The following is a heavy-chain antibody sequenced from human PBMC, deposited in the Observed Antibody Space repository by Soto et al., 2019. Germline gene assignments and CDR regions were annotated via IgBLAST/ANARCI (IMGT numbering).Heavy chain of an antibody. CDR3: AREETAWPLAYGLDV. CDR2: IGTRSDI. D-gene: IGHD2-21*02. CDR1: GFTFSSYG. V-gene: IGHV3-21*01. Sequence: PGGSLRLSCAVSGFTFSSYGMHWVRQAPGKGLEWVSSIGTRSDIYYADSVKGRFTISRDNAKNSLSLQMNSMTAEDTAVYYCAREETAWPLAYGLDVWGQGTTVTVSS. J-gene: IGHJ6*02.